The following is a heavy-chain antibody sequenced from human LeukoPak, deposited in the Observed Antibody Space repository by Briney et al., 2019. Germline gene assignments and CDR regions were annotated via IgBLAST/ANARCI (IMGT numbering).Heavy chain of an antibody. CDR1: RYTFTSYD. CDR3: ARRIAARREGNWFDP. Sequence: ASVKVSCKASRYTFTSYDINWVRQATGQGLEWMGWMNPNSGNTGYAQKFQGRVTITRNTSISTAYMELSSLRSEDTAVYYCARRIAARREGNWFDPWGQGTLVAVSS. V-gene: IGHV1-8*03. J-gene: IGHJ5*02. CDR2: MNPNSGNT. D-gene: IGHD6-6*01.